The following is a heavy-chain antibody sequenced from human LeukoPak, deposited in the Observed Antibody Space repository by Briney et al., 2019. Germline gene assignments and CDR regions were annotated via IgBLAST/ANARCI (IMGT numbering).Heavy chain of an antibody. CDR2: IFYDGSNK. J-gene: IGHJ5*02. V-gene: IGHV3-33*06. Sequence: GGSLRLSCAASGFTFSSYGMHWVRQAPGKGLEWVSIIFYDGSNKYYADSVKGRFTISRDNSKNTLYLQMNSLRAEDTAVYYCXKRXALWSNLXWXDPWGQXXXVTV. CDR3: XKRXALWSNLXWXDP. CDR1: GFTFSSYG. D-gene: IGHD5-18*01.